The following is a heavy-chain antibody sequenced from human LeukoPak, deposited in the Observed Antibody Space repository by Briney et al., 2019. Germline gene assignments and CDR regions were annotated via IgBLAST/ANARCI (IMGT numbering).Heavy chain of an antibody. CDR2: ITASGGST. V-gene: IGHV3-23*01. D-gene: IGHD1-1*01. CDR3: ARDYPTSGIVTIFDC. J-gene: IGHJ4*02. Sequence: GGSLRLSCASSGFTFNNYAMTWVRQAPGKGLEWVSSITASGGSTYCADSVKGRFTISRDNSKNTLYLQMSSLRAEDTAVYYCARDYPTSGIVTIFDCWGRGTLVTVSS. CDR1: GFTFNNYA.